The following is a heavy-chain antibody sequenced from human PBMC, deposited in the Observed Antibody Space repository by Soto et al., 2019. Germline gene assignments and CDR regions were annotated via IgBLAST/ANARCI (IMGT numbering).Heavy chain of an antibody. V-gene: IGHV1-69*11. CDR1: GYTFTTYS. J-gene: IGHJ6*02. Sequence: SVKVSCKASGYTFTTYSMHWVRQTPGHGLEWMGRIIPFIGTANYAQKFQGRVTITADESTSTAYMELTSLRSEDTAVYYCARVVMTTVPASYYYGMDVWCQGTTVTVSS. CDR3: ARVVMTTVPASYYYGMDV. D-gene: IGHD4-4*01. CDR2: IIPFIGTA.